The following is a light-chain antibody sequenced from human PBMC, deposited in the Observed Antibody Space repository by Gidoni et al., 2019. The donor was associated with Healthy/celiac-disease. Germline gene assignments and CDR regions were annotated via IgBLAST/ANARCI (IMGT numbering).Light chain of an antibody. CDR1: QSISSY. Sequence: DMQMTQSPLSLSASVGDRVTITCRASQSISSYLNWYQQKPGKAPKLLIYAASSLQSGVPSRFSGSGSGTDFTLTISSLQPEDFATYYCQQSYSTTTFGGGTKVKIK. V-gene: IGKV1-39*01. J-gene: IGKJ4*01. CDR3: QQSYSTTT. CDR2: AAS.